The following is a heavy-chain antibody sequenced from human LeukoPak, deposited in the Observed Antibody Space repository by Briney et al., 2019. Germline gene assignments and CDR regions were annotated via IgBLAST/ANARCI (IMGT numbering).Heavy chain of an antibody. D-gene: IGHD5/OR15-5a*01. J-gene: IGHJ4*02. V-gene: IGHV4-34*01. CDR1: EFTFSSYA. Sequence: PEGSLRLSCAASEFTFSSYAMSWIRQPPGKGLEWIGEVNHSGSTKYNPSLKSRVTISVEASKNQFSLKLISVTAADTAVYYCASNRPTLRVNDYWGQGALVTVSS. CDR3: ASNRPTLRVNDY. CDR2: VNHSGST.